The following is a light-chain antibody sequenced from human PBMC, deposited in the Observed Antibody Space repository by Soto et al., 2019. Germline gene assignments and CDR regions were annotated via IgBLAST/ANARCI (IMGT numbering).Light chain of an antibody. J-gene: IGKJ1*01. V-gene: IGKV3-20*01. CDR3: QHYGASPWT. Sequence: EIVLTHSPGTLSVXPXXXXAXXXRASQSVNSNYLAWYRQKRGQAPRLLIYGAFSRATGIPDRFSGSGSGTDFTLTISRLEPEDFAVYYCQHYGASPWTFGQGTKVDIK. CDR2: GAF. CDR1: QSVNSNY.